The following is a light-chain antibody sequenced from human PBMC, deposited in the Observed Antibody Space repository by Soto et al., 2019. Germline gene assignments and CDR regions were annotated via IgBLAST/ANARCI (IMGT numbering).Light chain of an antibody. J-gene: IGKJ5*01. CDR3: QQRSSWPIT. Sequence: IVLTQSPANIAMSPCRTTNSSSRASQSVSSHLVWYQQKPGQAPRLLISDASNRATGIPARFSGSGSGTDFTLTINSLEPEDFAVYYCQQRSSWPITFGQGTRLEIK. CDR1: QSVSSH. CDR2: DAS. V-gene: IGKV3-11*01.